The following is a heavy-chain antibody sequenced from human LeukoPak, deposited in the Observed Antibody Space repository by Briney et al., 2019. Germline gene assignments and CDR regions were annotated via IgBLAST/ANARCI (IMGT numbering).Heavy chain of an antibody. CDR1: GFTFSSYG. Sequence: GGSLRLSCAASGFTFSSYGMHWVRQAPGKGLEWVAFIRYDGSNKYYADSVKGRFTISRDNSKNTLYLQMNSLRAEDTAVYYCAKDYGFWSGYCSLDHWGQGTLVTVSS. CDR2: IRYDGSNK. D-gene: IGHD3-3*01. CDR3: AKDYGFWSGYCSLDH. J-gene: IGHJ4*02. V-gene: IGHV3-30*02.